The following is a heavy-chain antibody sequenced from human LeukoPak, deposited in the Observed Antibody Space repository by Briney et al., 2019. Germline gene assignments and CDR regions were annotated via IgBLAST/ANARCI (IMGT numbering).Heavy chain of an antibody. V-gene: IGHV1-18*01. CDR3: ARDIGGVIDY. J-gene: IGHJ4*02. CDR1: GYTLTELS. D-gene: IGHD3-16*01. Sequence: GASVKVSCKVSGYTLTELSMHWVRQAPGQGLEWMGWISAYNGNTNYAQKLQGRVTMTTDTSTSTAYMELRSLRSDDTAVYYCARDIGGVIDYWGQGTLVTVSS. CDR2: ISAYNGNT.